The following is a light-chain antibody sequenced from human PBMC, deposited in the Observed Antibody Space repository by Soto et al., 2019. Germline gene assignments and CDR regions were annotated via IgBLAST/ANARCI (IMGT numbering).Light chain of an antibody. CDR2: KAY. CDR1: QSISNW. Sequence: DIQMTQSPSTLYASVGDRVTITCRASQSISNWLAWHQQKPGKAPKLLIYKAYSLESGVTSRFSGSGSGTEFTLTISSLQPDDFATYYCQPSYSTPRTVGQVTKVEIK. V-gene: IGKV1-5*03. CDR3: QPSYSTPRT. J-gene: IGKJ1*01.